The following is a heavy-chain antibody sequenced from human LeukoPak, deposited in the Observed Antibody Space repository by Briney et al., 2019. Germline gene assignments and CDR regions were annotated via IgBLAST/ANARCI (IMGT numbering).Heavy chain of an antibody. CDR1: GGTFSSYA. Sequence: SVKVSCKASGGTFSSYAISWVRQAPGQGLEWLGAIIPIFGTANYAQKFQGRVTITADESTSTAYMELSSLRSEDTAVYYCARVYYDFWSAYEYDAFDIWGQGTMVTVSS. J-gene: IGHJ3*02. V-gene: IGHV1-69*01. CDR2: IIPIFGTA. CDR3: ARVYYDFWSAYEYDAFDI. D-gene: IGHD3-3*01.